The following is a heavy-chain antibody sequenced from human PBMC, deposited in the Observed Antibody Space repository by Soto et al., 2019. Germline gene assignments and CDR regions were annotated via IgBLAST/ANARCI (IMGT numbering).Heavy chain of an antibody. CDR1: TFIFSSYA. V-gene: IGHV3-23*01. J-gene: IGHJ6*03. CDR3: ASGVTLVRGAPYFYSMDV. D-gene: IGHD3-10*01. CDR2: IGGSGAST. Sequence: EVQLLESGGGLVQPGGSLRLSCAASTFIFSSYAMSWVRQAPGKGLEWVSTIGGSGASTYYADSVKGRFTISRDNSKNTLYLQMNSLRADDTAVYYCASGVTLVRGAPYFYSMDVWGKGTTVTVSS.